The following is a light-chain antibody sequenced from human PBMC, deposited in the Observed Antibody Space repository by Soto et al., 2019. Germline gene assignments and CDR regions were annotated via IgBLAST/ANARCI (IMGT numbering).Light chain of an antibody. V-gene: IGLV1-40*01. CDR3: QSYDSRLNGYV. Sequence: QYVLTQPPSVSGAPGQRVTIPCTGSSSNIGAGYDVHWYQQLPGTAPKLLIYGNSNRPSGVPDRFSGSKSGTSASLAITGLQAEDEADYYCQSYDSRLNGYVFGTGAKLTVL. CDR2: GNS. J-gene: IGLJ1*01. CDR1: SSNIGAGYD.